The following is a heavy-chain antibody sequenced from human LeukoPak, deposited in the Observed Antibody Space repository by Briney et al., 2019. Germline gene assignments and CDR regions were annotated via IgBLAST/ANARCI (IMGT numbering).Heavy chain of an antibody. CDR2: IYHSGST. D-gene: IGHD4-17*01. Sequence: SETLSPTCTVSGYSISSGYYWGWIRQPPGKGLEWIGSIYHSGSTYYNPSLKSRVTISVDTSKNQFSLKLSSVTAADTAVYYCARASTVTRTPWFDPWGQGTLVTVSS. CDR3: ARASTVTRTPWFDP. CDR1: GYSISSGYY. J-gene: IGHJ5*02. V-gene: IGHV4-38-2*02.